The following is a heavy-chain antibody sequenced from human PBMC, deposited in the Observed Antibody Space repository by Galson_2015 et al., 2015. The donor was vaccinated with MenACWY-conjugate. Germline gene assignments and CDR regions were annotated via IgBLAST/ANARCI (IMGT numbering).Heavy chain of an antibody. Sequence: SVKVSCKASGGTFSSYAISWVRQAPGQGLEWMGGIIPIFGTANYAQKFQGRVTITADESTSTAYMELSSLRSEDTAVYYCARVGGLGYQLLYGWFDPWGQGTLVTVSS. J-gene: IGHJ5*02. CDR2: IIPIFGTA. V-gene: IGHV1-69*13. D-gene: IGHD2-2*02. CDR1: GGTFSSYA. CDR3: ARVGGLGYQLLYGWFDP.